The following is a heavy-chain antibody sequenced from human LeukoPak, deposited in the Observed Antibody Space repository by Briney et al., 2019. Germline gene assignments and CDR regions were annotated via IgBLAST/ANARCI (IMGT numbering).Heavy chain of an antibody. CDR1: GFPLDDYA. J-gene: IGHJ4*02. Sequence: GGSLRLSCAAPGFPLDDYAMPWVPQAPGKGLEWVSPISGDGGSTYYADSVKGRFTISRDNSKNPLYLQMNSLRTEDTALYYCAKDAIQLWLREYYFDYWGQGTLVTVSS. V-gene: IGHV3-43*02. CDR2: ISGDGGST. D-gene: IGHD5-18*01. CDR3: AKDAIQLWLREYYFDY.